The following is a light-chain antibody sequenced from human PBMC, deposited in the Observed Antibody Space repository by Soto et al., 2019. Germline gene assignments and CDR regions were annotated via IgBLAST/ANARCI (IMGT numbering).Light chain of an antibody. J-gene: IGKJ1*01. V-gene: IGKV3D-15*01. CDR3: QQYNNWPPWT. Sequence: LTQSPVTLSFPPADRATLSCGAIQTVSSSYLAWYQQKPGQAPRLLIYAASTRATGIPARFSGSGSGTEFTLTISSLQSEDFAVYYCQQYNNWPPWTFGQGTKVDIK. CDR2: AAS. CDR1: QTVSSSY.